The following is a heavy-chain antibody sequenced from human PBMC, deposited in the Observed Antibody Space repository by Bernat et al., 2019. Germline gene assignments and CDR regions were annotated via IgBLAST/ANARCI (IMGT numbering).Heavy chain of an antibody. CDR3: ARWQQLVTSFDY. J-gene: IGHJ4*02. D-gene: IGHD6-13*01. CDR1: DGSISSNTYY. V-gene: IGHV4-39*01. Sequence: QLQLQESGPGLVKPSETLSLTCTVSDGSISSNTYYWGWIRQPPGKGLEWIGNINYIGSTYYNPSLRSRVTISVDTSKNQFSLKLSSVTADTGVYYCARWQQLVTSFDYWGQGTLVTVSS. CDR2: INYIGST.